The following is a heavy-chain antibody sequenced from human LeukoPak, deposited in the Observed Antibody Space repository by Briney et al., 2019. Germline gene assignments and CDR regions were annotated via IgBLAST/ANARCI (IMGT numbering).Heavy chain of an antibody. J-gene: IGHJ4*02. V-gene: IGHV1-69-2*01. CDR2: VYPEDGET. Sequence: ASVKISCKVSGYTFTDYYMHWVQQAPGKGLEWMGLVYPEDGETIYAEQLHSRVTITADTSTDTAYMELSSLRSEDTAVYYSATVGYSSGEAHYWGQGTLVTVSS. CDR1: GYTFTDYY. D-gene: IGHD6-19*01. CDR3: ATVGYSSGEAHY.